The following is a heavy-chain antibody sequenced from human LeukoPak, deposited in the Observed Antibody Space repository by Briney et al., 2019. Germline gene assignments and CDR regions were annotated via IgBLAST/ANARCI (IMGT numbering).Heavy chain of an antibody. CDR3: AGDVPAAMKRYYYYYMDV. V-gene: IGHV4-39*02. CDR2: IYYSGST. J-gene: IGHJ6*03. Sequence: SEPLSLTCTVSGGSISSSSYYWGWIRQPPGKGLEWIGSIYYSGSTYYNPSLKSRVTISVDTSKNQFSLKLSSVTAADTAVYYCAGDVPAAMKRYYYYYMDVWGKGTTVTVSS. D-gene: IGHD2-2*01. CDR1: GGSISSSSYY.